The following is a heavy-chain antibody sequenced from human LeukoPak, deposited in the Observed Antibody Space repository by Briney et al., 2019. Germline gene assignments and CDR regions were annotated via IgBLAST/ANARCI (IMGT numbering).Heavy chain of an antibody. CDR3: ARGGSGYDIDY. CDR1: GFTVSSNY. Sequence: GGSLRLSCAASGFTVSSNYMSWVRQAPGKGQEWVAVMYSGGSTDYADSVKGRFIISRDNSENTLYLQMNSLRAEDTAVYYCARGGSGYDIDYWGQGTLVTVSS. CDR2: MYSGGST. V-gene: IGHV3-66*01. D-gene: IGHD5-12*01. J-gene: IGHJ4*02.